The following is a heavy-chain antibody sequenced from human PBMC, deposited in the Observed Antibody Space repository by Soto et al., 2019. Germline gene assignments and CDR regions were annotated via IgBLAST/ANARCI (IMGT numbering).Heavy chain of an antibody. CDR2: INPSGGST. CDR3: ARDRGRAAAGVFHYYGMDV. CDR1: GYTFTSSY. Sequence: ASVKVSCKASGYTFTSSYMHWVRQAPGQGLEWMGVINPSGGSTDYAKKSQGRVTVTRDASTSTVYMELSSLRTEDSAVYYCARDRGRAAAGVFHYYGMDVWGQGTTVTVSS. V-gene: IGHV1-46*01. J-gene: IGHJ6*02. D-gene: IGHD6-13*01.